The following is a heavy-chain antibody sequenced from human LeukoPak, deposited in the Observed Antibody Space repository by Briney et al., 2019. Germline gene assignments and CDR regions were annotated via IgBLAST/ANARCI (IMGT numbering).Heavy chain of an antibody. Sequence: PSETLSLTCAVPGGSIRSYYCSWSRQPPGKGLEWIGYIYYSGSTNYNPSLKSRVTISVDTSKNQFSLKLSSVTAAYTAVYYCARNRVSFDYWGQGTLVTVSS. D-gene: IGHD1-14*01. J-gene: IGHJ4*02. CDR1: GGSIRSYY. V-gene: IGHV4-59*08. CDR3: ARNRVSFDY. CDR2: IYYSGST.